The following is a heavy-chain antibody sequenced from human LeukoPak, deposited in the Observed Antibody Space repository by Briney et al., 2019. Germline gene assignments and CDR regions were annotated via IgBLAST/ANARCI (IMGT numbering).Heavy chain of an antibody. CDR1: GFTFSSYS. CDR3: ARARPYYDSSGYFLLIDY. CDR2: ISSGSSTI. J-gene: IGHJ4*02. V-gene: IGHV3-48*01. D-gene: IGHD3-22*01. Sequence: GGSLRLSCAASGFTFSSYSMNWVRQAPGKGLEWVSYISSGSSTISYADSVKGRFTISRDNAKNSLYLQMNSLRAEDTAVYYCARARPYYDSSGYFLLIDYWGQGTLVTVSS.